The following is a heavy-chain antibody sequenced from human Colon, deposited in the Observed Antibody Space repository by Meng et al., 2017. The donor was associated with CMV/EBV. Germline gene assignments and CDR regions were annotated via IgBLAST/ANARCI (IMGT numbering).Heavy chain of an antibody. D-gene: IGHD5-18*01. CDR3: TRGLQLWFPSPAY. CDR2: MNPKTGNT. J-gene: IGHJ4*02. Sequence: KASGYIFTRYDIPWVRQATGQGLEWMGWMNPKTGNTVYAQKFQARVNLTVDSSIDTAYMELSSLKTDDTAVYYCTRGLQLWFPSPAYWGQGALVTVSS. CDR1: GYIFTRYD. V-gene: IGHV1-8*01.